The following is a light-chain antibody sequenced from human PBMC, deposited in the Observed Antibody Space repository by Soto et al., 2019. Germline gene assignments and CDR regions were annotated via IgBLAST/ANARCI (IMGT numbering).Light chain of an antibody. Sequence: SALTQPASVSGSPGQSITIFCTGTSSDVGAYNYVSWYQQHPGTAPKLIIYDVTIRPSGVSDRFSGSKSGNTASLSISGLQAEDEADYLRSSYTTSTTMIVFGT. CDR1: SSDVGAYNY. CDR3: SSYTTSTTMIV. CDR2: DVT. V-gene: IGLV2-14*01. J-gene: IGLJ1*01.